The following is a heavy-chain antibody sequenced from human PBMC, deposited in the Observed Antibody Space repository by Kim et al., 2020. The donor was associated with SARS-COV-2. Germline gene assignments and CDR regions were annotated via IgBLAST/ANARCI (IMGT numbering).Heavy chain of an antibody. CDR3: ARRGITVAAKGRGAFDI. J-gene: IGHJ3*02. Sequence: ASVKVSCKASGYSFTTYALNWVRQAPGQGPEYMGWISTNTGNPTYAQGFTGRFVFSLDTSVSTAYLEISSLKIEDTAVYYCARRGITVAAKGRGAFDIWGQGTIVTVSS. CDR2: ISTNTGNP. D-gene: IGHD6-19*01. V-gene: IGHV7-4-1*02. CDR1: GYSFTTYA.